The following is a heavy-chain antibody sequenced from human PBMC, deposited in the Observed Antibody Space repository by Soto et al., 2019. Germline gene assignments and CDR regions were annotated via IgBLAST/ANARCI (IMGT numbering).Heavy chain of an antibody. J-gene: IGHJ3*02. V-gene: IGHV3-30*18. CDR3: EKDLSLYDRSVHNSGGAFDI. Sequence: QVQLVESGGGVVQPGRSRRLSCAASGFTFSSYGMHWVRQAPGKGLEWVAVISYDGSNKNYADSVKGRFTISRDNSKNSLYLQKNTLRAEDTAVYHYEKDLSLYDRSVHNSGGAFDIWGQGTMVTVSS. CDR2: ISYDGSNK. D-gene: IGHD3-22*01. CDR1: GFTFSSYG.